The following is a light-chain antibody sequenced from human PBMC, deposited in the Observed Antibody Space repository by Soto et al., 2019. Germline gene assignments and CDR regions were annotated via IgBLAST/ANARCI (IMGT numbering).Light chain of an antibody. CDR2: DAS. CDR3: QQRSNWPPLFT. V-gene: IGKV3-11*01. J-gene: IGKJ3*01. CDR1: QSVSSY. Sequence: EIVLTQSPATLSLSPGERATLSCRASQSVSSYLAWYQQKPGQAPRLLIYDASNRATGIPARFSGSGSGTDFTLTNSSLEPEDFAVYYCQQRSNWPPLFTFGPGTKVDIK.